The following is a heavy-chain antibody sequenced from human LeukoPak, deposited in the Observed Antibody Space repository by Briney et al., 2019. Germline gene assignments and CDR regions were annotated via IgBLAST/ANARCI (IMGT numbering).Heavy chain of an antibody. CDR1: GGSISGGSFY. Sequence: PSETLSLTCSVSGGSISGGSFYWGWIRQPPGKGLEWIGSIYNPVSTVYNPSLKSRVTISIDTSNNQFSLKLSSVTAADTAIYYCARNTSYTYDRSGYLFDSWGQEPWSPSPQ. V-gene: IGHV4-39*01. J-gene: IGHJ4*01. CDR3: ARNTSYTYDRSGYLFDS. D-gene: IGHD3-22*01. CDR2: IYNPVST.